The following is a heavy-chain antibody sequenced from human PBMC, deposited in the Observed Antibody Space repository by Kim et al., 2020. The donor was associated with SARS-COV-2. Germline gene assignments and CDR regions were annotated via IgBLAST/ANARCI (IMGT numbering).Heavy chain of an antibody. Sequence: TYYTPSLESRASLSVDTSKNQVALRLSSVPDADTAVYYCARMYNWNRYLDFWGQGILVTVSS. V-gene: IGHV4-31*02. J-gene: IGHJ4*02. CDR2: T. D-gene: IGHD1-20*01. CDR3: ARMYNWNRYLDF.